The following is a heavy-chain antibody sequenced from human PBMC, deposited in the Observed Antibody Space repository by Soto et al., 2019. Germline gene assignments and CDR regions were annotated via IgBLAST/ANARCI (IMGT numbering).Heavy chain of an antibody. CDR3: ARGFGGAYCGGDCYSGNWFDP. J-gene: IGHJ5*02. CDR2: IYHGGST. Sequence: SETLSLTCAVSGGSISSGGYSWSWIRQPPGKGLEWIGYIYHGGSTYYNPSLKSRVTISVDRSKNQFSLKLSSVTAADTAVYYCARGFGGAYCGGDCYSGNWFDPWGQGTLVTSPQ. D-gene: IGHD2-21*02. CDR1: GGSISSGGYS. V-gene: IGHV4-30-2*01.